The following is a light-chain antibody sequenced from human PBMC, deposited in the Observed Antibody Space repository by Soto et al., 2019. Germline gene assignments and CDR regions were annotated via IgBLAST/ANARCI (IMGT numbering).Light chain of an antibody. J-gene: IGKJ5*01. CDR1: QSISSY. Sequence: IQLTQSPSSLSASVGDRVTITCRASQSISSYLNWYQQKPGKAPKLLIYAASTLQSGVPSRFSGSGSGTDFTLTISCLQSEDFATYYCQQYYSYPQAFGQGTRLEI. V-gene: IGKV1-39*01. CDR3: QQYYSYPQA. CDR2: AAS.